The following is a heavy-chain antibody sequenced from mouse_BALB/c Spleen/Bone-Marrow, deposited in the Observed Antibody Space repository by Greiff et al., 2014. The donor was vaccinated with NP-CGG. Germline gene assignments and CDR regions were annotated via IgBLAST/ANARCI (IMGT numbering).Heavy chain of an antibody. CDR2: IDPANGNI. D-gene: IGHD1-3*01. CDR3: AKYNYGLYFDV. Sequence: VQLQQSGAELVKPGASVKLSCTASGFNIKDTYIHWVKQRPEQGLEWIGRIDPANGNIKYDPRFQGKATITADTSSNSAYLQLSSLTSEDTAVDYCAKYNYGLYFDVWGAGTTVTVSS. V-gene: IGHV14-3*02. J-gene: IGHJ1*01. CDR1: GFNIKDTY.